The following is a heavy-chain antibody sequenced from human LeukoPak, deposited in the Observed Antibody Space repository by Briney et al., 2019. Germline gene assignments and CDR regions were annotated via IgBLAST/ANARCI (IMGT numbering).Heavy chain of an antibody. D-gene: IGHD2-15*01. CDR1: GFTFSSYT. Sequence: PGGSLRLSCAASGFTFSSYTMNWVRQAPGKGLKWVSSISSSSSYIYYADSVKGRLTISRDNAKNSLYLQMNSLRAEDTAVYYCARDPTPRYCSGGSCYTHYGMDVWGQGTTVTVSS. CDR2: ISSSSSYI. CDR3: ARDPTPRYCSGGSCYTHYGMDV. J-gene: IGHJ6*02. V-gene: IGHV3-21*01.